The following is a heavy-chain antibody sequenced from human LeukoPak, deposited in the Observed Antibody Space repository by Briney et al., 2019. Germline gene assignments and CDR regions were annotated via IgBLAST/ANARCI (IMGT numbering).Heavy chain of an antibody. CDR1: GFMFSSYA. D-gene: IGHD3-3*01. V-gene: IGHV3-23*01. CDR3: AKDLHGEVPDYFDS. Sequence: GGSLRLSCAASGFMFSSYAMGWVRQAPGKGLEWVSGISGSGDTTYYADSVKGRFSISRDNYRNTVYLQVNNPRAEDTAVYYCAKDLHGEVPDYFDSWGQGTLVTVSS. CDR2: ISGSGDTT. J-gene: IGHJ4*02.